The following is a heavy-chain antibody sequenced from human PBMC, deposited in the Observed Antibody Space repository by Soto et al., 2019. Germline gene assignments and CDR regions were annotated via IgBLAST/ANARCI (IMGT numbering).Heavy chain of an antibody. V-gene: IGHV3-74*01. CDR2: INTDGSST. D-gene: IGHD3-10*01. J-gene: IGHJ3*02. CDR1: GFALSRYW. CDR3: GRAPSTLARGAFDS. Sequence: PGGSLRLPCAASGFALSRYWMHWVRQDPGKGLVWVSRINTDGSSTNYADSVKGRFTISRDNAKNTLFLQMNSLRAEDTAVYYCGRAPSTLARGAFDSCYQGTMLTVSS.